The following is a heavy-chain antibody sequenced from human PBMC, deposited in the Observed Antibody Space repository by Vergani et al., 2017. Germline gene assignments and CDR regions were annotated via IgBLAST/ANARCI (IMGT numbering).Heavy chain of an antibody. J-gene: IGHJ4*02. D-gene: IGHD3-3*02. V-gene: IGHV3-23*01. CDR2: ISGSGGST. CDR1: GFTFSSYA. Sequence: EVQLLESGGGLVQPGGSLRLSCAASGFTFSSYAMSWVRQAPGKGLEWVSAISGSGGSTYYADSVKGRFTIYRDNSKNTLYLQMNSLRAEDTAVYYCAKDSFSIPGRPNFDYWGQGTLVTVSS. CDR3: AKDSFSIPGRPNFDY.